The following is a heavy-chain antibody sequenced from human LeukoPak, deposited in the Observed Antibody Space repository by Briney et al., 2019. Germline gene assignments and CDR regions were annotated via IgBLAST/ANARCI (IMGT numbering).Heavy chain of an antibody. D-gene: IGHD2-2*01. CDR1: GSPFTTYW. CDR2: IYPGDSDT. Sequence: GEPLNISWQGPGSPFTTYWFGWVRQLPGKGQEWMGIIYPGDSDTTYSPSFQVQVTISADKSISPANLQWSSLKASDTAMYYCARALSDIVVVPAATDFDYWGQGTLVTVSS. V-gene: IGHV5-51*01. CDR3: ARALSDIVVVPAATDFDY. J-gene: IGHJ4*02.